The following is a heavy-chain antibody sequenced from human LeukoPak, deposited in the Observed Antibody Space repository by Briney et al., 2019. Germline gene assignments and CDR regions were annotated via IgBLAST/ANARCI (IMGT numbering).Heavy chain of an antibody. D-gene: IGHD3-16*01. CDR2: IKEDVAGR. CDR3: ARAGGVGTVDY. CDR1: GFNFRSHW. V-gene: IGHV3-7*01. J-gene: IGHJ4*02. Sequence: GGSLRLSCVVSGFNFRSHWMNWVRQAPGRGLEWVASIKEDVAGRDYVDPVKGRFTISRDNARNSLYLQMNSLRAEDTAVYYCARAGGVGTVDYWGQGTLVTVSS.